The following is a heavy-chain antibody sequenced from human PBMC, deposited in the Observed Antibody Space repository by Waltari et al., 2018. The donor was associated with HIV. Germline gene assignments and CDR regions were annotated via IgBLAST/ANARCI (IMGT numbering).Heavy chain of an antibody. CDR2: INHSGST. Sequence: QVQLQQWGAGLLKPSETLSLTCAVYGGSFSGYYWSWIRQPPGKGLEWIGEINHSGSTNYNPSLKSRVTILVDTSKNQFSLKLSSVTAADTAVYYCARGRAVAGSNHFDYWGQGTLVTVSS. V-gene: IGHV4-34*01. CDR1: GGSFSGYY. CDR3: ARGRAVAGSNHFDY. D-gene: IGHD6-19*01. J-gene: IGHJ4*02.